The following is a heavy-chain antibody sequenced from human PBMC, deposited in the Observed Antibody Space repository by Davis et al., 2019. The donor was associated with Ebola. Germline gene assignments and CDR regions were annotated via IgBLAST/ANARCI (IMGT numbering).Heavy chain of an antibody. J-gene: IGHJ5*02. CDR1: GYTFTSYG. CDR3: ARGVIMIVVSNWFDP. Sequence: ASVKVSCKASGYTFTSYGISWVRQAPGQGLEWMGWISAYNGNTNYAQKLQGRVTMTTDTSTSTAYMELRSLRSDDTAVYYCARGVIMIVVSNWFDPWGQGTLVTVSS. CDR2: ISAYNGNT. V-gene: IGHV1-18*01. D-gene: IGHD3-22*01.